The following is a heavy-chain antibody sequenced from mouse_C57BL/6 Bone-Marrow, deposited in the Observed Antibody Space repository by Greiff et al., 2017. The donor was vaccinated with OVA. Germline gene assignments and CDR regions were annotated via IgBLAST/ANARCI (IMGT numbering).Heavy chain of an antibody. CDR2: ISSGGSYT. CDR1: GFTFSSYG. D-gene: IGHD1-1*01. CDR3: ARHGTTVYAMDY. J-gene: IGHJ4*01. V-gene: IGHV5-6*01. Sequence: EVHLVESGGDLVKPGGSLKLSCAASGFTFSSYGMSWVRQTPDKRLEWVATISSGGSYTYYPDSVKGRFTISRDNAKNTLYLQMSRLKSEDTAMYYCARHGTTVYAMDYWGQGTSVTVSS.